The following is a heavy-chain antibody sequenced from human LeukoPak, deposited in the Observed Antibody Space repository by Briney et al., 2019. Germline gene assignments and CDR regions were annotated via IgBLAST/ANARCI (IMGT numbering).Heavy chain of an antibody. J-gene: IGHJ4*02. Sequence: GGSLRLSCEASGFTFDDYGMSWVRQPPGKGLEWVSGINRNGGSTDYADSVKGRFTISRDNAKNSHFLQMNSLRVKDTALYYCARGSRNGPSDCWGQGTLVTVSS. CDR1: GFTFDDYG. D-gene: IGHD2-8*01. V-gene: IGHV3-20*04. CDR3: ARGSRNGPSDC. CDR2: INRNGGST.